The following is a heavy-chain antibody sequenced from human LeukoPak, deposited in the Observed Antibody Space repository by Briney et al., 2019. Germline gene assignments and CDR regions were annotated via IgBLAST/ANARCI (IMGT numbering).Heavy chain of an antibody. V-gene: IGHV4-39*07. CDR2: IYYSGST. CDR1: GRSISSSSSY. CDR3: ARMAGAGYYFYMDV. Sequence: PSETLSLTCTVSGRSISSSSSYWGWIRQPPGKGLEWIGSIYYSGSTYYNPSLKSRVTMSVDTSKNQFSLKLSSVTAADTALYYCARMAGAGYYFYMDVWGKGTTVTVSS. D-gene: IGHD6-19*01. J-gene: IGHJ6*03.